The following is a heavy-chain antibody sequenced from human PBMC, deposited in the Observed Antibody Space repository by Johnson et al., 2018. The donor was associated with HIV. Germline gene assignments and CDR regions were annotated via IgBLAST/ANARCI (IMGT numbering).Heavy chain of an antibody. D-gene: IGHD6-6*01. Sequence: EKLVESGGGVVQPGRSLRLSCAASGFTFSSYAMHWVRQVPGKGLMWVSRISGDGSSSSYADSVKGRFTISRDNAKNTLYLQLNSLRVEDTAIYYCARAQLLADDAFNNWGQGTMVTVSS. CDR1: GFTFSSYA. CDR3: ARAQLLADDAFNN. CDR2: ISGDGSSS. J-gene: IGHJ3*02. V-gene: IGHV3-74*02.